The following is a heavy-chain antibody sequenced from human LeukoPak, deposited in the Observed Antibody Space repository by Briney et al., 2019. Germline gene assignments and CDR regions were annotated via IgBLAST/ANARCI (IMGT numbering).Heavy chain of an antibody. CDR1: GGTFSSYA. V-gene: IGHV1-69*13. CDR3: ARAASVKITMVRGVTHYFDY. CDR2: IIPIFGTA. Sequence: ASVKVSCKASGGTFSSYAISWVRQAPGQGLEWMGGIIPIFGTANYAQKFQGRVTITADESTSTAYMELSSLRSEDTAVYYCARAASVKITMVRGVTHYFDYWGQGTLVTVSS. J-gene: IGHJ4*02. D-gene: IGHD3-10*01.